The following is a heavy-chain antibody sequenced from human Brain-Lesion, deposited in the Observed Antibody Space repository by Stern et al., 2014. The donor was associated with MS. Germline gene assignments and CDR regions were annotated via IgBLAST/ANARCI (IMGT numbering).Heavy chain of an antibody. CDR3: ARDQRGIKRFGVVTDYYYLGMEV. Sequence: QVQLVQSGAEVKKPGASVKVSCQTSGYIFTGYYIHWVRQAPGQGLEWMAWINTKPGGPKYAQKLQGRVTMSRDTASSTAYVELSSLTSGETAVYYCARDQRGIKRFGVVTDYYYLGMEVWGQGTTVTVSS. CDR1: GYIFTGYY. V-gene: IGHV1-2*02. J-gene: IGHJ6*02. D-gene: IGHD3-3*01. CDR2: INTKPGGP.